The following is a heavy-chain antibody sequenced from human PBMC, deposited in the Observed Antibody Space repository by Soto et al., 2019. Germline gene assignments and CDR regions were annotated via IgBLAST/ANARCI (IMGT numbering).Heavy chain of an antibody. V-gene: IGHV4-39*01. CDR1: GGSISSSSYY. J-gene: IGHJ6*02. D-gene: IGHD6-13*01. CDR3: ARHGGGSSWYDGMDV. Sequence: SETLSLTCTVSGGSISSSSYYWGWIRQPPGKGLEWIGSIYYSGSTYYNPSLKSRVTISVDTSKNQFSLKLSSVTAADTAVYYCARHGGGSSWYDGMDVWGQGTTVTVSS. CDR2: IYYSGST.